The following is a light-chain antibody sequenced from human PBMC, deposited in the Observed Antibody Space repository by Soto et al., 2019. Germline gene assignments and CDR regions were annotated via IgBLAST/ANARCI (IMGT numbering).Light chain of an antibody. CDR1: QDITNY. CDR3: LQYDISPV. J-gene: IGKJ3*01. CDR2: DAS. V-gene: IGKV1-33*01. Sequence: DIQMTQSPSSLSASVGDRVTITCQASQDITNYLNWYQQKPGEAPKLLIYDASNLETGVPSRFSGSGSGTDFTFTISSLQPEHFATYYCLQYDISPVFGPGTKVDIK.